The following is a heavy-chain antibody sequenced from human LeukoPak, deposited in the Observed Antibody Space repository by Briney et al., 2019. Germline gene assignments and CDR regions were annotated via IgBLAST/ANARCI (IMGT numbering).Heavy chain of an antibody. Sequence: KTSETLSLTCAVYGGSFSGYYWSWIRQPPWKGLEWIGEINHSGSTNYNPSLKSRVTISVDMSKNQFSLKLSSVTAADTALYYCARGPPAKPGTGYYYGMDVWGQGTTVTVSS. V-gene: IGHV4-34*01. CDR3: ARGPPAKPGTGYYYGMDV. J-gene: IGHJ6*02. D-gene: IGHD2-2*01. CDR1: GGSFSGYY. CDR2: INHSGST.